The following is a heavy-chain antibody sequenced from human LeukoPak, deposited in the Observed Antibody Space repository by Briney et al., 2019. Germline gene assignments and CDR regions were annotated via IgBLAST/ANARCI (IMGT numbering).Heavy chain of an antibody. CDR2: ISSSSSYI. V-gene: IGHV3-21*01. D-gene: IGHD6-13*01. Sequence: PGGSLRLSCAASGFTFSSYSMNWVRQAPGKGLEWVSSISSSSSYIYYADSVKGRFTISRDNAKNSLYLQMNSLRVEDTAVYYCARGRRRIAAAGATPPAPYFDYWGQGTLVTVSS. CDR1: GFTFSSYS. CDR3: ARGRRRIAAAGATPPAPYFDY. J-gene: IGHJ4*02.